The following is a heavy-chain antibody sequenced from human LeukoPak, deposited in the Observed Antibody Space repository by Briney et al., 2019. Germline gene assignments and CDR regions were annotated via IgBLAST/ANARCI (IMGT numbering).Heavy chain of an antibody. CDR2: ISSSSSYI. D-gene: IGHD4-23*01. CDR1: GFTFSSYS. J-gene: IGHJ3*02. V-gene: IGHV3-21*01. CDR3: ARGVYGGNRLDAFGI. Sequence: PGGFLRLSCAASGFTFSSYSMNWVRQAPGKGLEWVSSISSSSSYIYYADSVKGRFTISRDNAKNSLYLQMNSLRAEDTAVYYCARGVYGGNRLDAFGIWGQGTMVTVSS.